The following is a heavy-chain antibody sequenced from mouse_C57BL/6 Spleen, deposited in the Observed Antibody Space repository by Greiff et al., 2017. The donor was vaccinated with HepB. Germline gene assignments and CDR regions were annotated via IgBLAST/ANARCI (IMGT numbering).Heavy chain of an antibody. J-gene: IGHJ2*01. CDR1: GYTFTSYG. V-gene: IGHV1-81*01. CDR2: IYPRSGNT. D-gene: IGHD4-1*01. Sequence: VKLMESGAELARPGASVKLSCKASGYTFTSYGISWVKQRTGQGLEWIGEIYPRSGNTYYNEKFKGKATLTADKSSSTAYMELRSLTSEDSAVYFCARETGLFDYWGQGTTLTVSS. CDR3: ARETGLFDY.